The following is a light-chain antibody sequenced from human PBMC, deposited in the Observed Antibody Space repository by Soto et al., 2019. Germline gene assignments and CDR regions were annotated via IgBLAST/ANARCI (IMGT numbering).Light chain of an antibody. V-gene: IGLV2-8*01. J-gene: IGLJ1*01. CDR1: SSDVGGYGY. CDR3: SSYAGSNNLGV. CDR2: EVN. Sequence: QSVLTQPPSASGSPGQSVTISCTGTSSDVGGYGYVSWYQQHPGKAPKLMIYEVNKRPSGVPDRFSGSKSGNTASLTVSGLQTEDEADYYCSSYAGSNNLGVFGTGTQLTVL.